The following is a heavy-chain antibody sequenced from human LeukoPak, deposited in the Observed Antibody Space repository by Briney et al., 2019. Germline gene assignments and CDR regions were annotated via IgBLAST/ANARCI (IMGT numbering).Heavy chain of an antibody. Sequence: ASVKVSCKASGYTFTSNYMHWVRQAPGQGLEWMGIINPSGGSTTYAQKFQGRVTMTRDTSTSTVYMELSSLRSEDTAVYYCASQGGAMVFDYWGQRTLVTVSS. CDR1: GYTFTSNY. CDR3: ASQGGAMVFDY. V-gene: IGHV1-46*01. D-gene: IGHD5-18*01. J-gene: IGHJ4*02. CDR2: INPSGGST.